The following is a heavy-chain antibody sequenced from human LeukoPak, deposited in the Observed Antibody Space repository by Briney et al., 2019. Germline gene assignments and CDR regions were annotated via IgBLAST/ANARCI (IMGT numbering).Heavy chain of an antibody. V-gene: IGHV3-11*04. CDR3: AKDPHPNYYDSSGPI. J-gene: IGHJ3*02. CDR2: ISSSGSTI. D-gene: IGHD3-22*01. CDR1: GLTFCDYY. Sequence: GGSLRLSCAASGLTFCDYYMSWIRQAPGKGLEWVSYISSSGSTIYYADSVKGRFTISRDNAKNSLYLQMNSLRAEDTAVYYCAKDPHPNYYDSSGPIWGQGTMVTVSS.